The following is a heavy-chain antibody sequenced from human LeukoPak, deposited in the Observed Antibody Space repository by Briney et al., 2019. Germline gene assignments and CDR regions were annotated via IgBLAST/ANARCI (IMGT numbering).Heavy chain of an antibody. J-gene: IGHJ4*02. D-gene: IGHD3/OR15-3a*01. V-gene: IGHV3-21*01. CDR2: ISSSGSYI. CDR1: GFPFSSYW. CDR3: ARDRTSDY. Sequence: GGSLRLSCVASGFPFSSYWMTWVRQAPGEGLEWVSSISSSGSYIYYADSVKGRFTISRDNAKNSLYLQMNSLRAEDTAVYYCARDRTSDYWGQGTLATVSS.